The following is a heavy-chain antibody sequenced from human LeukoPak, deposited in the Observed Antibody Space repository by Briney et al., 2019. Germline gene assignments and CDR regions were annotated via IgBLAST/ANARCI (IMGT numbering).Heavy chain of an antibody. D-gene: IGHD3-3*01. Sequence: PSETLSLTCAVYGGSFSGYYWSWLRQPPGKGLEWIGEINHSGSTNYNPSLTTRVTISVDTSKNQFSLKLSSVTAADTAVYYCARVRYDFWSGYTNWFDPWGQGTLVTVSS. V-gene: IGHV4-34*01. CDR2: INHSGST. CDR3: ARVRYDFWSGYTNWFDP. CDR1: GGSFSGYY. J-gene: IGHJ5*02.